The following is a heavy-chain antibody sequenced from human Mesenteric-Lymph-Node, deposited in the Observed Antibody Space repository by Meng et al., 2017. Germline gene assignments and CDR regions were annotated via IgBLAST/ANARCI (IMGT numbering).Heavy chain of an antibody. Sequence: VQPVQVGSSVKKPGCCLQVSCKASGYTLTSYGISRVRQAPGQGLEWMGWISTYKSNTNDAQKIHGRVTMTIDTSTTTAYMELRSLRSDDTAVYYCARDSHSSSWLYWGQGNLVTVSS. CDR2: ISTYKSNT. CDR1: GYTLTSYG. CDR3: ARDSHSSSWLY. J-gene: IGHJ4*02. V-gene: IGHV1-18*01. D-gene: IGHD6-13*01.